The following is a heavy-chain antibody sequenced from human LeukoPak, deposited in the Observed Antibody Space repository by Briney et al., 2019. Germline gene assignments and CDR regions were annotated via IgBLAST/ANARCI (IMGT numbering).Heavy chain of an antibody. CDR2: ISAYNGNT. CDR3: ARDLTVGGYYYMDV. J-gene: IGHJ6*03. D-gene: IGHD3-16*01. V-gene: IGHV1-18*04. Sequence: ASVKVSCKASGYTFATYYIHWVRQTPGQGLEWMGWISAYNGNTNYAQKLQGRVTMTTDTSTSTAYMELRSLRSDDTAVYYCARDLTVGGYYYMDVWGKGTTVTVSS. CDR1: GYTFATYY.